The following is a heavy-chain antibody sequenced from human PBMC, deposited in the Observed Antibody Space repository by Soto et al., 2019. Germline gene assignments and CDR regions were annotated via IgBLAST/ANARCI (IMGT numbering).Heavy chain of an antibody. J-gene: IGHJ4*02. CDR3: AREGSXSAYNFAHGIQLWSFDF. Sequence: SETLSLTCTVSGGSINTFYCSWRRQPAGKGLEWIGRIFSSGSTSFNPSLESRVAMSVDTSKNHFSLNLSSVTAADMAVYYCAREGSXSAYNFAHGIQLWSFDFWGQGALVTVSS. V-gene: IGHV4-4*07. CDR1: GGSINTFY. D-gene: IGHD5-18*01. CDR2: IFSSGST.